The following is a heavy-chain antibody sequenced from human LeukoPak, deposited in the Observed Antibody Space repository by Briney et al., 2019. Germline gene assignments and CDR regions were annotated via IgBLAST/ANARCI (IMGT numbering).Heavy chain of an antibody. CDR3: VKGATTSSSWYLVGDY. CDR2: ISWNGGSA. CDR1: GFTFDDYA. D-gene: IGHD6-13*01. J-gene: IGHJ4*02. V-gene: IGHV3-9*01. Sequence: PGGSLRLSCAASGFTFDDYAMHWVRQAPGKGLEWVTGISWNGGSAAYADSVQGRFTISRDNAKNSLYLQMNSLRTEDTAFYYCVKGATTSSSWYLVGDYWGQGTLVTVSS.